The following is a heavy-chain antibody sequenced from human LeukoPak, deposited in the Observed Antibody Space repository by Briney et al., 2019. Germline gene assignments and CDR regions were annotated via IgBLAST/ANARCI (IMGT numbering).Heavy chain of an antibody. J-gene: IGHJ6*03. V-gene: IGHV4-34*01. Sequence: SETPSLTCAVYSGSFSDYYWSWIRQSPGKGLEWIGQINHSGNTNYNPSLKSRVTISVDTSTDRFSLRLNSVTAADTGVYYCARHRYGSGSHLYYYYHMDVWARGTTVTVSS. CDR2: INHSGNT. D-gene: IGHD3-10*01. CDR3: ARHRYGSGSHLYYYYHMDV. CDR1: SGSFSDYY.